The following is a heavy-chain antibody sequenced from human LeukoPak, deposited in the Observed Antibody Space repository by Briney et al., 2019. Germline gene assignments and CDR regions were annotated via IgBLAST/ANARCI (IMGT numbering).Heavy chain of an antibody. J-gene: IGHJ4*02. CDR2: IYPGDSDT. V-gene: IGHV5-51*01. CDR3: ARKGSGSYYNVNYFDY. D-gene: IGHD3-10*01. Sequence: GESLKISCKGSRYSFTSYWIGWVRQMPGKGLEWMGIIYPGDSDTRYSPSFQGQVTISADKSISTAYLQWSSLKASDTAMYYCARKGSGSYYNVNYFDYWGQGTLVTVSS. CDR1: RYSFTSYW.